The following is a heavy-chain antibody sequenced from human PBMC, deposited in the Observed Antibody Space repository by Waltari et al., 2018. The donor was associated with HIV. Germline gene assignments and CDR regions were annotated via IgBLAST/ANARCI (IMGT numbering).Heavy chain of an antibody. V-gene: IGHV1-3*01. Sequence: QVQLVQSGAEVRKPGASVKVSCKASGHTITRYAMPWVRRAPGQRLEWMGWINAGNGNTKYSQKFQGRVTITRDTSASTAYMELSSLRSEDTAVYYCARSDYYGSGYYFDYWGQGTLVTVSS. CDR1: GHTITRYA. CDR3: ARSDYYGSGYYFDY. CDR2: INAGNGNT. D-gene: IGHD3-10*01. J-gene: IGHJ4*02.